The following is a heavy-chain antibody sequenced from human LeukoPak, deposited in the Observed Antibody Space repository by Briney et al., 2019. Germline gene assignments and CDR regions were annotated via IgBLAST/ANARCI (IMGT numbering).Heavy chain of an antibody. J-gene: IGHJ3*02. D-gene: IGHD3-10*01. Sequence: PGGSLRLSCAASGFTFSSYTMNWVRQAPGKGLEWVSFISTSSSAIYYADSVKGRFTISRDNAKNSLYLQMNSLRVEDTAVYYCARGRGSYAFDIWGLGTMVTVSS. CDR2: ISTSSSAI. CDR3: ARGRGSYAFDI. CDR1: GFTFSSYT. V-gene: IGHV3-48*01.